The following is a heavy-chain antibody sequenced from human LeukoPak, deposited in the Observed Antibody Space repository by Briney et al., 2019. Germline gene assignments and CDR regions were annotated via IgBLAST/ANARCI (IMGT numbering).Heavy chain of an antibody. CDR1: GFTFGSYS. J-gene: IGHJ6*03. Sequence: GGSLRLSCAASGFTFGSYSMNWVRQAPGKGLEWVSSISSSSSYIYYADSVKGRFTISRDNAKNSLYLQMNSLRAEDTAVYYCARDVDIVVVPYMDVWGKGTTVTVSS. CDR2: ISSSSSYI. D-gene: IGHD2-15*01. V-gene: IGHV3-21*01. CDR3: ARDVDIVVVPYMDV.